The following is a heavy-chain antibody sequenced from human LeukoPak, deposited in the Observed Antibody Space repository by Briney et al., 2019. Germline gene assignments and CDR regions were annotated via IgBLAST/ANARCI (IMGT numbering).Heavy chain of an antibody. CDR1: GGSMSSYY. J-gene: IGHJ3*02. CDR3: AREKRVYSSSWQRWFDI. V-gene: IGHV4-59*01. CDR2: IYYSGST. D-gene: IGHD6-13*01. Sequence: SETLSLTCTVSGGSMSSYYWSWIRQPPGKGLEWLGYIYYSGSTNYNASLKSRVTISVGTSKNQFSLKLSSVTAADTAVYYCAREKRVYSSSWQRWFDIWGQGTMVTVSS.